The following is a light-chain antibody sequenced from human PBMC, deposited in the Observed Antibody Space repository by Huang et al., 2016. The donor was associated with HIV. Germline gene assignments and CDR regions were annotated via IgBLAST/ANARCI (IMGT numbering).Light chain of an antibody. J-gene: IGKJ1*01. V-gene: IGKV3-15*01. Sequence: EIVMTQSPGTLSLFAGQRATLSCRASQSLNKYLAWYQHKPCQAPKLLIYGASTRATGVPARFTGSGSGTEFTLTISSLQSEDSAFYYCQQYTNWPPKTFGQGTRVEI. CDR3: QQYTNWPPKT. CDR2: GAS. CDR1: QSLNKY.